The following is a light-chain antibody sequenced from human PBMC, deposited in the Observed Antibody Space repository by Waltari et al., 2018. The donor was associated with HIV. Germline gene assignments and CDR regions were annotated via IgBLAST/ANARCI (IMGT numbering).Light chain of an antibody. V-gene: IGLV1-47*01. CDR2: NNN. J-gene: IGLJ1*01. CDR3: AAWDDSLSGQGV. Sequence: QSVLSQPPSASGTPGQRVTISCSGSTSTIGSTYVYWFQQFPGPTPKLLIFNNNQRPSGVPERFSGSKSGTSASLAISGLRSEDEGDYYCAAWDDSLSGQGVFGTGTKVTVL. CDR1: TSTIGSTY.